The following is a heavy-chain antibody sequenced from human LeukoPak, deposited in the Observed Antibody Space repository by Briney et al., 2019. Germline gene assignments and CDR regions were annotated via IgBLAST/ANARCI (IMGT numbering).Heavy chain of an antibody. D-gene: IGHD3-22*01. CDR3: ARNGYYDTSGYFYYYYYMDV. CDR2: INPSDGST. Sequence: GASVKVSCKASGYTFTNFFMHWLRQAPGQGLEWTGIINPSDGSTNYAQKFQGRVTMTRDMSTTTVYMELSSLGSEDTAVYYCARNGYYDTSGYFYYYYYMDVWGKGTTVTVSS. CDR1: GYTFTNFF. J-gene: IGHJ6*03. V-gene: IGHV1-46*01.